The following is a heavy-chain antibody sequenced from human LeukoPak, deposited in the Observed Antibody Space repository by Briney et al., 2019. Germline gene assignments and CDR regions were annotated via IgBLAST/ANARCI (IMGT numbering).Heavy chain of an antibody. V-gene: IGHV3-74*01. J-gene: IGHJ5*02. D-gene: IGHD2-21*02. CDR3: ARSDPLDP. CDR1: GFNFSPYW. Sequence: GGSLRLSCATSGFNFSPYWMHWVRQAPGKGLVWVSRIKGDGGSTTYADPVKGRFTISRDNAKNTLYLQMNSLRDDATAAHYCARSDPLDPWGQGTLVTVSS. CDR2: IKGDGGST.